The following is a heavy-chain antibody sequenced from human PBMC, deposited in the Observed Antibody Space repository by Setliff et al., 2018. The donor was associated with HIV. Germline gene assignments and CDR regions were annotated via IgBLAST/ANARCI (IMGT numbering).Heavy chain of an antibody. CDR2: MSGSGTTI. V-gene: IGHV3-48*03. J-gene: IGHJ4*02. D-gene: IGHD3-22*01. CDR3: ARGGSYYYDTSGFLDY. CDR1: GFTLSSFD. Sequence: PGESLKISCAASGFTLSSFDMNWVRQAPGKGLDWVSYMSGSGTTIYYADSVKGRFTISRDNAKNSLYLQMDSLRAEDTAVYYCARGGSYYYDTSGFLDYWGPGTLVTVSS.